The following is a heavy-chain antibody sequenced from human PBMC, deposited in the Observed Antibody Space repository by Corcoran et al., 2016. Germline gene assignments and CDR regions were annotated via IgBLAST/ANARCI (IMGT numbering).Heavy chain of an antibody. J-gene: IGHJ4*02. V-gene: IGHV4-38-2*02. CDR2: IYHSGST. D-gene: IGHD3-10*01. CDR1: GYSISSGYY. Sequence: QVQLQESGPGLVKPSETLSLTCTVSGYSISSGYYWGWIRQPPGKGLEWIGSIYHSGSTYFNPSLQSRVTIAVDTSKNQFSRKLRSVTAADTAVYYCARGSAGYGYGSDYWGQGSLVTVSS. CDR3: ARGSAGYGYGSDY.